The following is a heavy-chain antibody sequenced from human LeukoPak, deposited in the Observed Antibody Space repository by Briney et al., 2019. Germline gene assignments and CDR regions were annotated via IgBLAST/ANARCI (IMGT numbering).Heavy chain of an antibody. CDR1: GFTFDDYA. CDR3: AKDMRTVAGMGGGYYFDY. J-gene: IGHJ4*02. D-gene: IGHD6-19*01. CDR2: ISWNSGSI. V-gene: IGHV3-9*01. Sequence: GGSLRLSCAASGFTFDDYAMHWVRQAPGKGLEWVSGISWNSGSIGYADSVKGRFTISRDNAKNSLYLQMNSLSAEDTALYYCAKDMRTVAGMGGGYYFDYWGQGTLVTVSS.